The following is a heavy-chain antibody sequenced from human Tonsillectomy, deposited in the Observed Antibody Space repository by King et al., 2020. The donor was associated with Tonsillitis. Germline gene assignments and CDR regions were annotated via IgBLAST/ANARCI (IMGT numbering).Heavy chain of an antibody. J-gene: IGHJ3*02. CDR1: GFTFNSYT. V-gene: IGHV3-30*04. CDR3: ARGVYDNFSDI. CDR2: ISYDGSNR. Sequence: HVQLVESGGGVVQPGRSLRLACAASGFTFNSYTINWVRQAPGKGLEGVAFISYDGSNRYYADSVKGRFTISRDNSKNTLFLQMSSLRADDTAVYYCARGVYDNFSDIWGQGTMVTVSS. D-gene: IGHD1-1*01.